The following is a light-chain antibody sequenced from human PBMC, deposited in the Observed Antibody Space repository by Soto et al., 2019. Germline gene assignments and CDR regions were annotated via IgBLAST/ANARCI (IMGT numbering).Light chain of an antibody. V-gene: IGKV3D-15*01. Sequence: EIVMTQSPATLSVSPGERATLSCRASQSVSSNLAWYQQKPGQAPRLLIYAASNRATGIPDRFSGSGSGTDFTLTISSLQSEDFAEYHCQQYNNWPQTFGQGTKVDI. CDR3: QQYNNWPQT. CDR2: AAS. CDR1: QSVSSN. J-gene: IGKJ1*01.